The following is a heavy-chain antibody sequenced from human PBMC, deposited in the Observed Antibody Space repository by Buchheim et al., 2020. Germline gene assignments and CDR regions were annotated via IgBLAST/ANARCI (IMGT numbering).Heavy chain of an antibody. CDR2: ISYDGSNK. V-gene: IGHV3-30*18. D-gene: IGHD3-22*01. J-gene: IGHJ4*02. CDR3: AKEFYDSSGYYVYYFDY. CDR1: GFTFSSYG. Sequence: QVQLVESGGGVVQPGRSLRLSCAASGFTFSSYGMHWVRQAPGKGLEWVAVISYDGSNKYYADSVKGRFTISRDNSTNTLYLQMNSLRAEDTAVYYCAKEFYDSSGYYVYYFDYWGQGTL.